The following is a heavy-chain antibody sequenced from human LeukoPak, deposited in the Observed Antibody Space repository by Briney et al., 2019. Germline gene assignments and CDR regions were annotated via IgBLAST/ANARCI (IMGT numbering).Heavy chain of an antibody. CDR2: ISWNSGSI. V-gene: IGHV3-9*03. Sequence: PGGSLRFSCAASGFTFDDYAMHWVRQAPGKGLEWVSGISWNSGSIGYADSVKGRFTISRDNAKNSLYLQMNSLRAEDMALYYCAKDNGRYYYYYMDVWGKGTTVTVSS. CDR1: GFTFDDYA. CDR3: AKDNGRYYYYYMDV. J-gene: IGHJ6*03.